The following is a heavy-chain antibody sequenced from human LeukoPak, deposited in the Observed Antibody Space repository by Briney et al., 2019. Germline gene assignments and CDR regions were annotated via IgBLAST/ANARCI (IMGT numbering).Heavy chain of an antibody. V-gene: IGHV3-23*01. D-gene: IGHD3-22*01. Sequence: QPGGSLRLSCAASGFTFSSYAMSWVRQAPGKGLEWVSAISGSGGSTYYADSVKGRFTNSRDNSKNTLYLQMNSLRAEDTTVYYCAKTIVVVILPNDAFDIWGQGTMVTVSS. CDR1: GFTFSSYA. CDR3: AKTIVVVILPNDAFDI. CDR2: ISGSGGST. J-gene: IGHJ3*02.